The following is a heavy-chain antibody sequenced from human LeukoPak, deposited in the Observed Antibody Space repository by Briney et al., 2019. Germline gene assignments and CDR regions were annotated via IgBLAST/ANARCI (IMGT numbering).Heavy chain of an antibody. CDR3: ARDGSTVTTSFYYYMDV. CDR1: SGSITSYY. CDR2: IYYSGST. J-gene: IGHJ6*03. V-gene: IGHV4-59*12. Sequence: PSETLSLTCSVSSGSITSYYWSWLRQPPGKGLEWIGYIYYSGSTNYNPSVKSRVTISVDTSKNQFSLKLSSVTAADTAVYYCARDGSTVTTSFYYYMDVWGKGTTVTVSS. D-gene: IGHD4-17*01.